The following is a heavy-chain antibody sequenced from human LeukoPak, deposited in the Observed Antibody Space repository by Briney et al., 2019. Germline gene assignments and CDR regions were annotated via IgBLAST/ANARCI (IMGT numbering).Heavy chain of an antibody. CDR3: ARGGSTYYFDY. J-gene: IGHJ4*02. D-gene: IGHD1-26*01. V-gene: IGHV4-30-2*01. Sequence: KTSETLSLTCTVSGGSISSGGYYWSWIRQPPGKGLEWIGYIYHSGSTYYNPSLKSRVTISVDRSKNQFSLKLSSVTAADTAVYYCARGGSTYYFDYWGQGTLVTVSS. CDR2: IYHSGST. CDR1: GGSISSGGYY.